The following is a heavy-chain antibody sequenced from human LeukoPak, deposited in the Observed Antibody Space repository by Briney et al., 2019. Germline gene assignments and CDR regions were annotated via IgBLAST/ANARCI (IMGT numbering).Heavy chain of an antibody. CDR2: INPSGSDT. D-gene: IGHD6-19*01. CDR1: GYTFTAYY. CDR3: ARDLRYSSGWSASGMDV. Sequence: GASVKVSCKATGYTFTAYYMHWVRQAPGQGLEWMGLINPSGSDTVYAQKLQGRVSMTTDTSTSTAYMDLRSLRSDDTAVYYCARDLRYSSGWSASGMDVWGKGTTVTISS. J-gene: IGHJ6*03. V-gene: IGHV1-46*01.